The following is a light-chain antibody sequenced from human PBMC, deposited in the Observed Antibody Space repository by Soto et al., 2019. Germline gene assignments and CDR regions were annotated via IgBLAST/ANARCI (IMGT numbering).Light chain of an antibody. CDR1: RSNIGAGYD. Sequence: QSVLTQPPSVSGAPGQGVTISCTGSRSNIGAGYDVHWYQHLPGTAPKLLLYGSSNRPSGVPDRFSGSKSGTSASLAITGLQAEDEANYYCQSFDSTLSGSLFGGGTKLTVL. CDR2: GSS. CDR3: QSFDSTLSGSL. V-gene: IGLV1-40*01. J-gene: IGLJ2*01.